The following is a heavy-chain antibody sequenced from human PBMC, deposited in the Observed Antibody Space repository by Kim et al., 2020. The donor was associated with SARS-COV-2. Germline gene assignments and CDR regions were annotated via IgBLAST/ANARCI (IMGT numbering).Heavy chain of an antibody. CDR1: GFTFSSYA. D-gene: IGHD3-3*01. CDR2: ISGSGGST. Sequence: GGSLRLSCAASGFTFSSYAMSWVRQAPGKGLEWVSAISGSGGSTYYADSVKGRFTISRDNSKNTLYLQMNSLRAEDTAVYYCAKRPIYTIFGVVMNFDYWGQGTLVTVSS. J-gene: IGHJ4*02. V-gene: IGHV3-23*01. CDR3: AKRPIYTIFGVVMNFDY.